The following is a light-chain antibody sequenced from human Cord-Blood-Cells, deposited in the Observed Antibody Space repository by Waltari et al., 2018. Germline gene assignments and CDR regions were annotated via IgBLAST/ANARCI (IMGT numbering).Light chain of an antibody. J-gene: IGLJ3*02. CDR2: EGS. CDR1: SSDVGSYNL. V-gene: IGLV2-23*01. CDR3: CSYAGSSTWV. Sequence: QSALTQPASVSGSPGQSITISCTGTSSDVGSYNLVSWYQQHPGKAPKLMIYEGSRPPSGVSNRFAGSKSGNTASLTISGLQAEDEADYYCCSYAGSSTWVFGVGTKLTVL.